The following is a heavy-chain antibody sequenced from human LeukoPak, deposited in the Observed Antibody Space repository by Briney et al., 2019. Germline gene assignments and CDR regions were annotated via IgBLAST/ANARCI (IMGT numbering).Heavy chain of an antibody. V-gene: IGHV5-51*01. J-gene: IGHJ4*02. Sequence: GESLKISCKASGYSLINHWIGWVRQMPGKGLDWMGIIYPGNADATYSPSFQGQVTISADKSTTTVYLQWSSLKASDTAMYYCARQGSYDNSGYFFDYWGQGTLVTVSS. CDR1: GYSLINHW. D-gene: IGHD3-22*01. CDR2: IYPGNADA. CDR3: ARQGSYDNSGYFFDY.